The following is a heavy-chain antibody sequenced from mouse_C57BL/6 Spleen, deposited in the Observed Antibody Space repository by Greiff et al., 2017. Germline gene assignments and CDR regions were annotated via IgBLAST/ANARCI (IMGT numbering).Heavy chain of an antibody. CDR1: GYSITSGYY. CDR3: ARVDYEEDWYFDV. Sequence: ESGPGLVKPSQSLSLTCSVTGYSITSGYYWNWIRQFPGNKLEWMGYISYDGSNNYNPSLKNRISITRDTSKNQFFLKLNSVTTEDTATYYCARVDYEEDWYFDVWGTGTTVTVSS. D-gene: IGHD2-4*01. J-gene: IGHJ1*03. V-gene: IGHV3-6*01. CDR2: ISYDGSN.